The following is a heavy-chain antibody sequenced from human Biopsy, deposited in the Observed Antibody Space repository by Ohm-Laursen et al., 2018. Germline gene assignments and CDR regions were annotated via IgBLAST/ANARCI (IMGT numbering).Heavy chain of an antibody. V-gene: IGHV3-9*01. Sequence: SLRLSCSASGFTFDDYALHWVRQAPGKGLEWVSGISWNSGNIGYADSVKGRFTISRDNAKNSVYLQMNSLRAEDTAFYYCAKDLASGSGYYWYYDFWGRGTLVTVSS. J-gene: IGHJ2*01. CDR1: GFTFDDYA. D-gene: IGHD3-22*01. CDR3: AKDLASGSGYYWYYDF. CDR2: ISWNSGNI.